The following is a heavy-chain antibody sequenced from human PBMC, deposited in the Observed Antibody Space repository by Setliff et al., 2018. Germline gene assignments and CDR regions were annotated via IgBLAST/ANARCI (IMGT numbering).Heavy chain of an antibody. CDR2: IKRRSDGATI. CDR3: ARVFCRRSCLVEFPLEKGFPYDHKDH. D-gene: IGHD3-16*01. Sequence: GGSLRLSCTASGFSFSDAWMNWVRLVPGKGLEWVGRIKRRSDGATIDYAAPMKGRFTISREDSEDTLYLQMNSLKTEDTAVYFCARVFCRRSCLVEFPLEKGFPYDHKDHWGQGTLVTVSS. J-gene: IGHJ4*02. CDR1: GFSFSDAW. V-gene: IGHV3-15*07.